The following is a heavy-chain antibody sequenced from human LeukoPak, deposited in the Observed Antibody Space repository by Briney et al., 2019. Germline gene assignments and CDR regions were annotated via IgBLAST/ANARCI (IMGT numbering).Heavy chain of an antibody. Sequence: GGSLRLSCAASGFAFTTHSMYWVRQAPGKGLEWVSSISGSSNYIYYADSVKGRFTISRDNGKNSLYLQMNSLRAEDTAVYFCASLPHCFSGTCYSRLDYWGLGSLVTVSS. V-gene: IGHV3-21*01. J-gene: IGHJ4*02. CDR3: ASLPHCFSGTCYSRLDY. CDR2: ISGSSNYI. D-gene: IGHD2-15*01. CDR1: GFAFTTHS.